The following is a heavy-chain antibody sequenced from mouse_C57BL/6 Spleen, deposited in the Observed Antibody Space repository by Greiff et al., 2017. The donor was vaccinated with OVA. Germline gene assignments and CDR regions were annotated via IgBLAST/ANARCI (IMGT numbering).Heavy chain of an antibody. Sequence: EVQLQQSGPELVKPGASVKISCKASGYTFTDYYMNWVKQSHGKSLEWIGDINPNNGGTSYNQKFKGKATLTVDKSSSTAYMELRSLTSEDSAVYYCASGDGGYWGQGTTLTVSS. CDR3: ASGDGGY. CDR1: GYTFTDYY. CDR2: INPNNGGT. D-gene: IGHD3-3*01. J-gene: IGHJ2*01. V-gene: IGHV1-26*01.